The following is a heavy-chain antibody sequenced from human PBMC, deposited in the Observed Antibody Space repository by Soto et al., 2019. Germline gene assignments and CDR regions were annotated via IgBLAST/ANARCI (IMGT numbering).Heavy chain of an antibody. D-gene: IGHD6-6*01. Sequence: ASVKVSCKASGYMFTTYGISWVRQAPGQGLEWMAWISAYNGNKKYAQKFQDRVTMTIHTSSTTVSMELRNLTSDDTAIYYCASTGGGKAARPLEYWGQGTLVTVSS. CDR2: ISAYNGNK. CDR3: ASTGGGKAARPLEY. J-gene: IGHJ4*02. V-gene: IGHV1-18*04. CDR1: GYMFTTYG.